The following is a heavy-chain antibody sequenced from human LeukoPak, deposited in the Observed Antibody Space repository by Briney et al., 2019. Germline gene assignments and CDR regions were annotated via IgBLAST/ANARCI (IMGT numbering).Heavy chain of an antibody. CDR2: IIPILGIA. Sequence: GASVKVSCKASGGTFSSYAISWVRQAPGQGLEWMGRIIPILGIANYVQKFQGRVTITADKSTSTAYMELSSLRSEDTAVYYCARGDVEMATIDAFDIWGQGTMVTVSS. D-gene: IGHD5-24*01. V-gene: IGHV1-69*04. CDR1: GGTFSSYA. J-gene: IGHJ3*02. CDR3: ARGDVEMATIDAFDI.